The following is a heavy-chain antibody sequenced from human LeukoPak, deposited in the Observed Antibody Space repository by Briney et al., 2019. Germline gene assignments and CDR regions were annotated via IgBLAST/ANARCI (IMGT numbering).Heavy chain of an antibody. Sequence: GGSLRLSCAASGFTFSSYSMNWVRQAPGKGLEWVSSISSSSSYIYYADSVKGRFTISRDNAKNSLCLQMNSLRAEDTAVYYCARDGTMVRGVIPRFDYWGQGTLVTVSS. CDR3: ARDGTMVRGVIPRFDY. V-gene: IGHV3-21*01. CDR2: ISSSSSYI. CDR1: GFTFSSYS. D-gene: IGHD3-10*01. J-gene: IGHJ4*02.